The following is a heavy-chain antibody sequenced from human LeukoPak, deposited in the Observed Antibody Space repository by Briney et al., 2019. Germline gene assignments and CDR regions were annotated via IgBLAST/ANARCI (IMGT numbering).Heavy chain of an antibody. V-gene: IGHV4-39*01. Sequence: SETLSRTCTVSRGSISSSGYYWGWIRQPPGRVREWIGSIYYSGSTYYNPSLKIRVTISVDTSKTQFSLKLSSVTAEDTDMYFCARQGYADFSSRPFDYWGQGTLVTVSS. CDR3: ARQGYADFSSRPFDY. CDR1: RGSISSSGYY. D-gene: IGHD4-17*01. J-gene: IGHJ4*02. CDR2: IYYSGST.